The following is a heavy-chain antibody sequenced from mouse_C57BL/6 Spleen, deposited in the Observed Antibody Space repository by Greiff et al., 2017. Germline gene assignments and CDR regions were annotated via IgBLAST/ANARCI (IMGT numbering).Heavy chain of an antibody. CDR2: IDPANGNT. J-gene: IGHJ3*01. CDR3: SIQSGLGRGIAY. Sequence: EVQLQQSVAELVRPGASVKLSCTASGFYIKNTYMHWVMQRPEQGLEWIGRIDPANGNTKYAPKFQGKATITADTSSNTAYLQLRSLTSEDTAIYYCSIQSGLGRGIAYWGQGTLVTVSA. V-gene: IGHV14-3*01. D-gene: IGHD4-1*01. CDR1: GFYIKNTY.